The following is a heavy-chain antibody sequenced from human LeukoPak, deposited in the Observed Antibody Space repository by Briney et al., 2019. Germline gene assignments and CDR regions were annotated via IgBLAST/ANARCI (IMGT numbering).Heavy chain of an antibody. CDR3: ARVVTIFGVPWPYYYYYMDV. V-gene: IGHV3-7*01. Sequence: GGSLRLSCAASGFTFSSYWMSWVRQAPGKGLEWVANIKQDGSEKYYVDSVKGRFTISRDNAKNSLYLQMNSLRAEDTAVYYCARVVTIFGVPWPYYYYYMDVWGKGTTVTVSS. D-gene: IGHD3-3*01. CDR1: GFTFSSYW. J-gene: IGHJ6*03. CDR2: IKQDGSEK.